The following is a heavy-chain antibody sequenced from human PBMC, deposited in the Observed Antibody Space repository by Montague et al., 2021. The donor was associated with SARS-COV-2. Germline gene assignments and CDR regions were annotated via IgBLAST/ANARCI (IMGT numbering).Heavy chain of an antibody. J-gene: IGHJ3*02. Sequence: SETLSLTCTVSGGSISSYYWSWIRQPPGKGLEWIGYIYYSGSTNYNPSLKSRVTISVDTSKNQFSLKLSSVTAADTAVYYCARGCGCLGNAFDIWGQGTMVTVSS. D-gene: IGHD2-15*01. CDR1: GGSISSYY. CDR2: IYYSGST. CDR3: ARGCGCLGNAFDI. V-gene: IGHV4-59*01.